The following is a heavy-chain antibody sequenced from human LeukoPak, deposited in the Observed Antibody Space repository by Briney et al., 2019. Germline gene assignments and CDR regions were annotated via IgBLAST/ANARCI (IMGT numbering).Heavy chain of an antibody. Sequence: QTGGSLRLSCAASGFTFSGYWMTWVRQAPGRGLEWVANIKQDGSEQFYVASVEGRFTITRDNTETSLYLEMNNLRVEDTALYFCARDAWSLTYCGGYGGCAFDIWGRGTMVTVSS. J-gene: IGHJ3*02. V-gene: IGHV3-7*01. CDR3: ARDAWSLTYCGGYGGCAFDI. CDR1: GFTFSGYW. D-gene: IGHD2-21*01. CDR2: IKQDGSEQ.